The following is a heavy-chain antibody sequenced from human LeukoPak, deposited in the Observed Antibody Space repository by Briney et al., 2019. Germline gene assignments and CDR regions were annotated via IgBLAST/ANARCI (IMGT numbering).Heavy chain of an antibody. Sequence: ASVKVSCKASGYTFTGYYMHWVRQAPGQGLEWMGWINPNSGGTNYAQKFQGRVTMTRDTSISTAYMELSRLRSEDTAVYYCARGAALRYFDWLDYPPTGSFDIWGQGTMVTVSS. CDR3: ARGAALRYFDWLDYPPTGSFDI. CDR2: INPNSGGT. V-gene: IGHV1-2*02. J-gene: IGHJ3*02. D-gene: IGHD3-9*01. CDR1: GYTFTGYY.